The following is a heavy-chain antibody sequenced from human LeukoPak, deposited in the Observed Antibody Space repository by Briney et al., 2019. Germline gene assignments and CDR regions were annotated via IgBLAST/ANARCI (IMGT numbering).Heavy chain of an antibody. CDR3: AKGSSTTCPCYRDH. V-gene: IGHV3-23*01. CDR2: ISATRGNT. J-gene: IGHJ4*02. Sequence: GGSLRLSCAASGFTVSSNSMSWVRQPPGKGLEWVSAISATRGNTYYADSVQGRFSISRDNSKNTLYLQMNSLRAEDTAVYYCAKGSSTTCPCYRDHWGQGTLVTVSS. CDR1: GFTVSSNS. D-gene: IGHD2-2*01.